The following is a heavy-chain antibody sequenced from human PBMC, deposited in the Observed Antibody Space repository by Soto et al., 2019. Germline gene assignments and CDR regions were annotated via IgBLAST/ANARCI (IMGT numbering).Heavy chain of an antibody. CDR1: GGSISSSSYY. J-gene: IGHJ4*02. CDR3: SGIAVAGRRGLFDY. CDR2: IYYSGST. V-gene: IGHV4-39*01. D-gene: IGHD6-19*01. Sequence: QLQLQESGPGLVKPSETLSLTCTVSGGSISSSSYYWGWIRQPPGKGLEWIGSIYYSGSTYYNPSLKSRFTISVDTSKNQFSLKLSSVTAADTAVYYCSGIAVAGRRGLFDYWGQGTLVTVSS.